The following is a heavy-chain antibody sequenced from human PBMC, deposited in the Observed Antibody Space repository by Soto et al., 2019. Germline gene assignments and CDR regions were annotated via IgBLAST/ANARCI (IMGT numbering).Heavy chain of an antibody. CDR2: ISHDGSVT. Sequence: QVQMVESGGGVVQPGTSLRLSCATSGFTFSTSGMHWVRQAPGKGPEWVAMISHDGSVTYYTDSVQGRFTISRDTPKNPLYLQMNSLRDEDTAIYDCAKDCGSSGWYNRLDPWGQGTRATVS. CDR3: AKDCGSSGWYNRLDP. D-gene: IGHD6-13*01. V-gene: IGHV3-30*18. J-gene: IGHJ5*02. CDR1: GFTFSTSG.